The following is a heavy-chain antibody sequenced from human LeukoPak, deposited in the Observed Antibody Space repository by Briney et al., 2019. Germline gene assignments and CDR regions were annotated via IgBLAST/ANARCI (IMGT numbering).Heavy chain of an antibody. D-gene: IGHD2-2*01. Sequence: PSETLSLTCAVYGGSFSGYYWSWIRQPPGKGLEWIGEINHSGSTNYNPSLKRRVTISVDTSKNQFSLTLSSVTAADTAVYYCARGPVVVPAAAIKSHSYGYNYWGQGTLVTVSS. CDR1: GGSFSGYY. CDR2: INHSGST. V-gene: IGHV4-34*01. J-gene: IGHJ4*02. CDR3: ARGPVVVPAAAIKSHSYGYNY.